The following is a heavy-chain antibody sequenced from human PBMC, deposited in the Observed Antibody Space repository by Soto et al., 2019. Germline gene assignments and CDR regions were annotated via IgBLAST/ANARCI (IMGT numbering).Heavy chain of an antibody. V-gene: IGHV3-21*01. J-gene: IGHJ3*02. CDR1: GSTFSSYS. CDR3: ARSTYYYDSISYPDAFDI. D-gene: IGHD3-22*01. CDR2: ISSSSSYI. Sequence: GGSLRLSCAASGSTFSSYSMNWVRQAPGRGLEWVSSISSSSSYIYYADSVKGRFTISRDNAKNSLYLQMNSLRAEDTAVYYCARSTYYYDSISYPDAFDIWGQGTMVTVSS.